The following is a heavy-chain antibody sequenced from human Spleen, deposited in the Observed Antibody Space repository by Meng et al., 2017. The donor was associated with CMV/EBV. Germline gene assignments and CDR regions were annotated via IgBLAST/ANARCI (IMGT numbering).Heavy chain of an antibody. CDR1: GYSISSGYY. CDR2: IYHSGST. Sequence: SETLSLTCTVSGYSISSGYYWGWIRQPPRKGLEWIGSIYHSGSTYYNPSLKSRVTISVDTSKNQFSLKLGSVTAADTAVYYCARYSGTIDYWGQGTLVTVSS. V-gene: IGHV4-38-2*02. J-gene: IGHJ4*02. CDR3: ARYSGTIDY. D-gene: IGHD4-23*01.